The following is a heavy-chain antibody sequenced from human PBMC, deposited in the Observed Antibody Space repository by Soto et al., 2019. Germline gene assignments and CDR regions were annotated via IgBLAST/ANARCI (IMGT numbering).Heavy chain of an antibody. CDR1: GFSLSTNGVG. V-gene: IGHV2-5*02. Sequence: QITLKESGPALVKPTQTLTLTCTFSGFSLSTNGVGVGWIRQPPGKALEWLALIYWDDDKRYSPSLKSRLTVTTDTSKTQEXLIMTNMDPVDTATYYCAHGLWFGDRGYYYYGMDVWGQGTTVTVSS. D-gene: IGHD3-10*01. CDR3: AHGLWFGDRGYYYYGMDV. J-gene: IGHJ6*02. CDR2: IYWDDDK.